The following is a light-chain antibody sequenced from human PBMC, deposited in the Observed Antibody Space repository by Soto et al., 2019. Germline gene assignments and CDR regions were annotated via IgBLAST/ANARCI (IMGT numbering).Light chain of an antibody. CDR3: SSYTSSSTYVV. CDR1: SSDVGGHNY. J-gene: IGLJ2*01. V-gene: IGLV2-14*03. CDR2: DVA. Sequence: QSALTQPASVSGSPGQSITISCTGTSSDVGGHNYVSWYQQHPGKAPQLIIYDVANRPSGVSNRFSGSKSGNTASLTISGLQAEDEADYYCSSYTSSSTYVVFGGGTKVTVL.